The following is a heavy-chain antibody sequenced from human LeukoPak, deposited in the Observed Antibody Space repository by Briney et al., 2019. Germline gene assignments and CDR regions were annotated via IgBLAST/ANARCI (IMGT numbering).Heavy chain of an antibody. Sequence: GASVKVSCKASGYTFTSYAMHWVRQAPGQRLEWMGWINAGNGNTKYSQKFQGRVTITRDTSTSTAYMELRSLRSDDTAVYYCARYRPITMVRDDYWGQGTLVTVSS. V-gene: IGHV1-3*01. J-gene: IGHJ4*02. CDR3: ARYRPITMVRDDY. CDR2: INAGNGNT. D-gene: IGHD3-10*01. CDR1: GYTFTSYA.